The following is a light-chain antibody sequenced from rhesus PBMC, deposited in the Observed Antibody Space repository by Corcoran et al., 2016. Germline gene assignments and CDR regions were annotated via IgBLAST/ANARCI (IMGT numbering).Light chain of an antibody. CDR1: QSVSSY. V-gene: IGKV3-10*01. Sequence: QVILTQSPATLSLSPGERATLSCRASQSVSSYLAWYQQKPGQAPRLLIYGASSRATGIPGRFSGSGSGTDVTLTISSLEPEDVGVYHCYQHSSGYPDSFGQGTKVEIK. CDR3: YQHSSGYPDS. CDR2: GAS. J-gene: IGKJ2*01.